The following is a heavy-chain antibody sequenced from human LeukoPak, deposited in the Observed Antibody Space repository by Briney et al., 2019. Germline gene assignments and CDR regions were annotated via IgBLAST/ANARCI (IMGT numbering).Heavy chain of an antibody. CDR1: GFTFSSYW. D-gene: IGHD6-19*01. Sequence: GGSLRLSCVASGFTFSSYWMTWIRQAPGKGLEWLANIKEEGSIQYYLDSVRGRFTISRDNAKTSVYLQLNSLRADDTAVYYCARDVWTGVAVSDYWGQGTLVTVSS. CDR3: ARDVWTGVAVSDY. J-gene: IGHJ4*02. V-gene: IGHV3-7*01. CDR2: IKEEGSIQ.